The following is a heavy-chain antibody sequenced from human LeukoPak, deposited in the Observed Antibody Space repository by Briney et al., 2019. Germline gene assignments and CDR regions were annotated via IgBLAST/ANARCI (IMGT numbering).Heavy chain of an antibody. CDR1: GFTFRAYG. Sequence: PGGSLRLSCAASGFTFRAYGMHWVRQAPGKGLEWVTVIRYDGSDKFYADSVRGRFTISRDNSKNTLFLQLNSLRVEHTAVYYCEKRADYYDSSRALYDAFDLWGQGTMVTVSS. CDR2: IRYDGSDK. D-gene: IGHD3-16*01. J-gene: IGHJ3*01. CDR3: EKRADYYDSSRALYDAFDL. V-gene: IGHV3-30*02.